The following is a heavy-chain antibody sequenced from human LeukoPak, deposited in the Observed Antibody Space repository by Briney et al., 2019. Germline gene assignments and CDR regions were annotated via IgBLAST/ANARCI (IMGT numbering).Heavy chain of an antibody. CDR2: IIPIFGTA. J-gene: IGHJ5*02. CDR1: GYTFTNYA. D-gene: IGHD6-19*01. V-gene: IGHV1-69*13. CDR3: AYSSGSFGWFDP. Sequence: SVKVSCKASGYTFTNYAMNWVRQAPGQGLEWMGGIIPIFGTANYAQKFQGRVTITADESTSTAYMELSSLRSEDTAVYYCAYSSGSFGWFDPWGQGTLVTVSS.